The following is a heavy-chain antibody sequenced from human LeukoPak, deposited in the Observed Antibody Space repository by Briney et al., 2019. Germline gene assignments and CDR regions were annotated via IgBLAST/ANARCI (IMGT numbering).Heavy chain of an antibody. D-gene: IGHD3-10*01. CDR2: ISYDGSNK. Sequence: GGSLRLSCAAPGFTFSSYAMHWVRQAPGKGLEWVAVISYDGSNKYYADSVKGRFTISRDNSKNTLYLQMNSLRAEDTAVYYCARGDYYGPLDYWGQGTLVTVSS. J-gene: IGHJ4*02. CDR3: ARGDYYGPLDY. CDR1: GFTFSSYA. V-gene: IGHV3-30-3*01.